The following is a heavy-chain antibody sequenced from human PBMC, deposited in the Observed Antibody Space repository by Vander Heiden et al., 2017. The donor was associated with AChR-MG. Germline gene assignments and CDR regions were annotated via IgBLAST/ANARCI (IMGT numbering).Heavy chain of an antibody. CDR1: GGSITSDDHY. V-gene: IGHV4-30-4*08. Sequence: QVQLQESGPGLVKPSQTLSLTCSVSGGSITSDDHYWTWIRRTPGKGLEWIGYIFHSGSAYYSPSFQSRVSISIDTSANQFSLNLTSVTAADTALYYCVRGELHLTWFDTWGQGSLVTVSS. CDR3: VRGELHLTWFDT. CDR2: IFHSGSA. J-gene: IGHJ5*02. D-gene: IGHD1-7*01.